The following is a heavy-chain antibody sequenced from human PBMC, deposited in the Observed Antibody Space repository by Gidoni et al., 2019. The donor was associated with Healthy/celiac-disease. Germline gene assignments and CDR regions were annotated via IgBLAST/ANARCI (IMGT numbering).Heavy chain of an antibody. D-gene: IGHD5-12*01. CDR2: ISGSGGST. J-gene: IGHJ3*02. CDR1: GFTFSSYA. CDR3: AKDLQAYGGYWPDAFDI. V-gene: IGHV3-23*01. Sequence: EVQLLESGGGLVQPGGSLRLSCAASGFTFSSYAMSWVRQAPGKGLEWVSAISGSGGSTYYADSVKGRFTISRDNSKNTLYLQMNSLRAEDTAVYYCAKDLQAYGGYWPDAFDIWGQGTMVTVSS.